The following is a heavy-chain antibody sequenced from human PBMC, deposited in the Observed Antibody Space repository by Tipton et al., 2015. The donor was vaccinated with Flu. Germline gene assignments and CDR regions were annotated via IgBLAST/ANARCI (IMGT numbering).Heavy chain of an antibody. CDR3: ARGGKSYSSGWHGP. CDR1: GGPISTYY. D-gene: IGHD6-19*01. CDR2: IHYSGST. Sequence: GLVKPSETLSLTCTVSGGPISTYYWSWIRQSPGRGLEWIGYIHYSGSTNYNPSLKSRVTMSVDAPKNEFSLKVRSVTAADTAVYYCARGGKSYSSGWHGPWGQGTLVTVSS. V-gene: IGHV4-59*01. J-gene: IGHJ5*02.